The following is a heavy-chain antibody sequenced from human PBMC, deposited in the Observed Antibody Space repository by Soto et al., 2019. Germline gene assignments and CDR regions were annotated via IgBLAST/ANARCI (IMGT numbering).Heavy chain of an antibody. D-gene: IGHD4-17*01. V-gene: IGHV1-8*01. CDR2: INPNSGNT. CDR3: ARGIEYGVYSRWFDP. Sequence: ASVKVSCKASGYIFTNYDINWVRQATGQGLEYLGWINPNSGNTGYVQKFQGRVTMTRNTSINTAYMELNSLRSEDTAVYYCARGIEYGVYSRWFDPWGQGTLVTVSS. CDR1: GYIFTNYD. J-gene: IGHJ5*02.